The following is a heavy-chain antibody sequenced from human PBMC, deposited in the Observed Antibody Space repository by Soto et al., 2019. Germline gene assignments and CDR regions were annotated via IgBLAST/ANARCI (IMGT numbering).Heavy chain of an antibody. D-gene: IGHD2-15*01. V-gene: IGHV3-7*03. CDR3: ARAASIDKIRMDV. Sequence: PGGSLRLSCSGFGFSINTYWMNWIRQTPGKGLEWVANINPEGNAKTYVDPVKGRFFVSRDNTRNSLDLQMTSLRVEDSAVYYCARAASIDKIRMDVWGQGTTVTVSS. CDR2: INPEGNAK. J-gene: IGHJ6*02. CDR1: GFSINTYW.